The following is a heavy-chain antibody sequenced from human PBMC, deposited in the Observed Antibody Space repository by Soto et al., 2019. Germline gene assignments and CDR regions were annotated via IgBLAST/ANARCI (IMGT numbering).Heavy chain of an antibody. CDR2: IWYDGSYK. CDR1: GFTFSSYG. Sequence: QVQLVESGGGVVQPGRSLRLSCAASGFTFSSYGMHWVRQAPGKGLEWVAVIWYDGSYKYYADSVKGRFTISRDNSKNTLYLQMNSLRAEDTAVYYCARDSLVIPNRVIDYWGPGTLVTVSS. V-gene: IGHV3-33*01. J-gene: IGHJ4*02. D-gene: IGHD2-15*01. CDR3: ARDSLVIPNRVIDY.